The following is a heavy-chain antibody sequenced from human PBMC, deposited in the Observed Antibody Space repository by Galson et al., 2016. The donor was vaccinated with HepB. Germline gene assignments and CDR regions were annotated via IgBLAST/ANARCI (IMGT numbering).Heavy chain of an antibody. D-gene: IGHD6-13*01. CDR3: AKASSPGYYYGMDV. CDR1: GFTFSSYA. J-gene: IGHJ6*02. V-gene: IGHV3-23*01. Sequence: SLRLSCAASGFTFSSYAMSWVRQAPGKGLEWVSAISGSGGSTYYADSVKGRFTTSRDNSKNTLYLQMNSLRAEDTAVYYCAKASSPGYYYGMDVWGQGTTVTVSS. CDR2: ISGSGGST.